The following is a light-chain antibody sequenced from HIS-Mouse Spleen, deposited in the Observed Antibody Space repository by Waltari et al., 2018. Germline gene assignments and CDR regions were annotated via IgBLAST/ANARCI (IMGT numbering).Light chain of an antibody. CDR1: SSDVGGYNY. Sequence: QSALTQPRSVSGSPGQSVTISCTGTSSDVGGYNYGSWYQHPPGKAPKLMIYDVSKRPSGVPDRFSGSKSGNTASLTISGLQAEDEADYYCCSYAGSYTWVFGGGTKLTVL. CDR2: DVS. V-gene: IGLV2-11*01. J-gene: IGLJ3*02. CDR3: CSYAGSYTWV.